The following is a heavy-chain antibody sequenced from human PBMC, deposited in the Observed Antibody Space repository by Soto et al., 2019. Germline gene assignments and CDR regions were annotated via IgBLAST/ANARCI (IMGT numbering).Heavy chain of an antibody. V-gene: IGHV1-8*01. CDR1: GCTFTSYD. Sequence: QVQLVQSGAEAKKPGASVKVSCKASGCTFTSYDINWVRQATGQGLEWMGWMNPNSGNTGYAQKFQGRVTMTRNTSISTAYMELSSLRSEDTAVYYCARGSPYCSGGSCYSVDPWGQGTLVTVSS. CDR3: ARGSPYCSGGSCYSVDP. CDR2: MNPNSGNT. D-gene: IGHD2-15*01. J-gene: IGHJ5*02.